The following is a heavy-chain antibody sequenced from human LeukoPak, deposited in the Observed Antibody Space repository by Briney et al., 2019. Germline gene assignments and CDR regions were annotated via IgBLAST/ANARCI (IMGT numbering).Heavy chain of an antibody. J-gene: IGHJ4*02. CDR3: ARDDRQLAAFDY. CDR2: IDHSGST. V-gene: IGHV4-34*01. CDR1: GGSFRGYY. Sequence: SETLSLTCAVYGGSFRGYYWTWIRQPPGKGLEWIGEIDHSGSTSSNPSLASRVTISVDTSKNQFSLTLSSVTAADTAVYYCARDDRQLAAFDYWGQGTLVTVSS. D-gene: IGHD6-6*01.